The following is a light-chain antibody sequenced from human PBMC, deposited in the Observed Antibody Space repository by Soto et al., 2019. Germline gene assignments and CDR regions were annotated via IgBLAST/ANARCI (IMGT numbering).Light chain of an antibody. CDR1: QSVSSN. V-gene: IGKV3-15*01. J-gene: IGKJ5*01. Sequence: EIVMTQSPATLSVSPGERATLSCMASQSVSSNLAWYQQKPGQAPRLLIYGASTRATGIPARFSGSGSGTEFTLTISSLQSEDFAVYYCQQYNNWPPSITFGQGTRLEIK. CDR3: QQYNNWPPSIT. CDR2: GAS.